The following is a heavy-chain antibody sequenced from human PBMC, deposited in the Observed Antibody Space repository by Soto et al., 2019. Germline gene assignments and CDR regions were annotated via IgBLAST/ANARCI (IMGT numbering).Heavy chain of an antibody. CDR3: ARGLYYYDSSGYPFDY. Sequence: QVQLVQSGAEVKKPGSSVKVSCKASGGTFSSYAISWVRQAPGQGLEWMGGIIPIFGTANYAQKFQGRVTITADESTSTAYMELSRLRSEDTAVYYCARGLYYYDSSGYPFDYWGQGTLVTVSS. CDR2: IIPIFGTA. D-gene: IGHD3-22*01. V-gene: IGHV1-69*12. CDR1: GGTFSSYA. J-gene: IGHJ4*02.